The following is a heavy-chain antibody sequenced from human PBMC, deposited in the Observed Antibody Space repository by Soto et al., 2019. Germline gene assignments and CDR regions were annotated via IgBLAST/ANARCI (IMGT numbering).Heavy chain of an antibody. CDR2: ISSGGSP. CDR1: DESVTSPGNY. D-gene: IGHD2-15*01. Sequence: TLSLTCDVSDESVTSPGNYWNWIRQRPDTGLEWIGYISSGGSPFYNPSLKSRVSISLDTSKNIISLALRPVTAADTAVYYCTLNHCAGGGCYDRDYWGRGTRVTVSS. J-gene: IGHJ1*01. V-gene: IGHV4-31*11. CDR3: TLNHCAGGGCYDRDY.